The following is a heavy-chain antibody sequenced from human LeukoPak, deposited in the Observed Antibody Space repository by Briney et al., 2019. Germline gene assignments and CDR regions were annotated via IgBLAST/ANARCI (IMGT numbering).Heavy chain of an antibody. V-gene: IGHV1-46*01. Sequence: ASVKVSCKASGYTFTSYYMHWVRQAPGQGLEWKGIINPSGGSTSYAQKFQGRVTMTRDTSTSTVYMELSSLRSEDTAVYYCARDRNYYDFWSGYYNGLRGDWFDPWGQGTLVTVSS. J-gene: IGHJ5*02. CDR2: INPSGGST. CDR3: ARDRNYYDFWSGYYNGLRGDWFDP. CDR1: GYTFTSYY. D-gene: IGHD3-3*01.